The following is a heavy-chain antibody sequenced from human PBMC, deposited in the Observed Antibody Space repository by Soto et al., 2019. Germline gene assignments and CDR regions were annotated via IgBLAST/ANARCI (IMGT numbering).Heavy chain of an antibody. D-gene: IGHD1-26*01. V-gene: IGHV3-11*01. CDR2: ISGSGHNI. Sequence: GGSLRLSCVASGFTFSEYYLSWIRQSPGRRLEWLSYISGSGHNIYYADSVKGRFTISRDNGKKSLYLQMNSLRVEDTAVYYCSGAESPDTAYFSLYWGQGTPVTVSS. J-gene: IGHJ4*02. CDR3: SGAESPDTAYFSLY. CDR1: GFTFSEYY.